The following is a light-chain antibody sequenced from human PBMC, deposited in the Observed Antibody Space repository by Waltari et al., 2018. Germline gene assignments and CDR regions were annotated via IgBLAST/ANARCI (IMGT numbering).Light chain of an antibody. J-gene: IGKJ1*01. CDR2: DGS. CDR1: QSISSW. Sequence: DIQMTQSPSTLSASVGDRVTITCRASQSISSWLAWYQHKPGKAPKLLIYDGSSLESGVPSRFSGSGSGTEFTLTISSLQPDDFATYYCQQYNSYSQWTFGQGTKVEIK. V-gene: IGKV1-5*01. CDR3: QQYNSYSQWT.